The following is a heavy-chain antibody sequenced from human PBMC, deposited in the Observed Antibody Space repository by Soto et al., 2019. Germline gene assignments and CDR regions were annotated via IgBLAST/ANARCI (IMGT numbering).Heavy chain of an antibody. J-gene: IGHJ4*02. CDR3: AKDHLYDSSGYLPY. CDR2: ISYDGSNK. Sequence: GGSLRLSCAASGFTFSSYGMHWVRQAPGRGLEWVAVISYDGSNKYYADSVKCRFTISRDNSKNTLYLQMNSLRAEDTAVYYCAKDHLYDSSGYLPYWGQGTLVTVSS. V-gene: IGHV3-30*18. CDR1: GFTFSSYG. D-gene: IGHD3-22*01.